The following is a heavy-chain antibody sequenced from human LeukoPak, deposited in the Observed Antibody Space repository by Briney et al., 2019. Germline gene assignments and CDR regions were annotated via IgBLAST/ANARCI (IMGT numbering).Heavy chain of an antibody. V-gene: IGHV4-59*01. Sequence: SETLSLTCTVSGGSISSYYRSWIRQPPGKGLEWIGYIYYSGSTNYNPSLKSRVTISVETSKNQFSLKLSSVTAADTAVYYCAGLTTVTTSFDYWGQGTLVTVSS. CDR2: IYYSGST. D-gene: IGHD4-17*01. J-gene: IGHJ4*02. CDR1: GGSISSYY. CDR3: AGLTTVTTSFDY.